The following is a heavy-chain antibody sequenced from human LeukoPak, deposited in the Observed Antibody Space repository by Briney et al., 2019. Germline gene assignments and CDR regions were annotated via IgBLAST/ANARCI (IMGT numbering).Heavy chain of an antibody. CDR2: FDPEDGET. J-gene: IGHJ6*03. CDR3: ATDRSGWSDYYYYMDV. D-gene: IGHD6-19*01. Sequence: ASVNVSCKVSGYTLTELSMHWVRQAPGKGLEWMGGFDPEDGETIYAQKFQGRVTMTEDTSTDTAYMELSSLRSEDTAVYYCATDRSGWSDYYYYMDVWGKGTTVTVSS. CDR1: GYTLTELS. V-gene: IGHV1-24*01.